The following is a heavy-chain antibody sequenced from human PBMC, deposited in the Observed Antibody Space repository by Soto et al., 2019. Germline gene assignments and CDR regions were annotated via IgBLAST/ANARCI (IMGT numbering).Heavy chain of an antibody. CDR3: ARWGIAAGDY. CDR1: GFTFSSYG. V-gene: IGHV3-33*01. CDR2: IWYDGSNK. D-gene: IGHD6-13*01. J-gene: IGHJ4*02. Sequence: QVQLVESGGGVVQPGRSLRLSCAASGFTFSSYGMHWVRQAPGKGLEWVAVIWYDGSNKYYADSVKGRFNISRDNSKNTLYLQMNSLRAEDTDVYYCARWGIAAGDYWGQGTLVTVSS.